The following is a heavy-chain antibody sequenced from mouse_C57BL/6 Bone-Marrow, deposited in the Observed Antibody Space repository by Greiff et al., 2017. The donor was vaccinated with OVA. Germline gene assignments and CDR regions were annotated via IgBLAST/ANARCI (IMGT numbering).Heavy chain of an antibody. D-gene: IGHD2-2*01. CDR2: ISSGGDYI. CDR1: GFTFSSYA. CDR3: TREGNYYGSYYAMDY. V-gene: IGHV5-9-1*02. J-gene: IGHJ4*01. Sequence: EVHLVESGEGLVKPGGSLKLSCAASGFTFSSYAMSWVRQTPEKRLEWVAYISSGGDYIYYADTVKGRFTISRDNARNTLYLQMSSLKSEDTAMYYCTREGNYYGSYYAMDYWGQGTSVTVSS.